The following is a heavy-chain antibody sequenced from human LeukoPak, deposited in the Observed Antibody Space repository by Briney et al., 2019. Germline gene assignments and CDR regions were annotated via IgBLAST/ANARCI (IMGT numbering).Heavy chain of an antibody. D-gene: IGHD3-22*01. CDR3: AREGNYYDSSGYEDY. Sequence: SQTLSLTCTVSGGSISSGGYYWSWIRQHPGKGLEWIGYIYYSGSTYYNPSLKSRVTISVDTSKNQFSLKLSSVTAADTAVYYCAREGNYYDSSGYEDYWGQEPWSPSPQ. J-gene: IGHJ4*01. CDR1: GGSISSGGYY. V-gene: IGHV4-31*03. CDR2: IYYSGST.